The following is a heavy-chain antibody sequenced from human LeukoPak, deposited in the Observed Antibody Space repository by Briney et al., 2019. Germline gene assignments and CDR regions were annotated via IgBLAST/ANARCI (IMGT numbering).Heavy chain of an antibody. Sequence: GGSLRLSCAASVFTFSSYAMSWVRQAPGKGLEWVSAISGSGGSTYYADSVKGRFTISRDNSKNTLYLQMNSLRAEDTAVYYCAKTTGYSSSWYWFDPWGQGTLVTVSS. CDR2: ISGSGGST. V-gene: IGHV3-23*01. D-gene: IGHD6-13*01. CDR1: VFTFSSYA. CDR3: AKTTGYSSSWYWFDP. J-gene: IGHJ5*02.